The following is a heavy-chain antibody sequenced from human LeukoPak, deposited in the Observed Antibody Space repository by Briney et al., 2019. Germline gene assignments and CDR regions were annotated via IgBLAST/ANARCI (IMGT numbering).Heavy chain of an antibody. J-gene: IGHJ6*03. Sequence: PSETLSLTCTVSGGSISSGSYYWSWIRQPAGKGLEWIGRIYSSGSTHYNSSLNSRVTISVDTSKNQFSLKLNSVTAADTAVYYCARVRGYGGNSAYYYYIDVWGKGTTVTVSS. CDR1: GGSISSGSYY. V-gene: IGHV4-61*02. CDR3: ARVRGYGGNSAYYYYIDV. D-gene: IGHD4-23*01. CDR2: IYSSGST.